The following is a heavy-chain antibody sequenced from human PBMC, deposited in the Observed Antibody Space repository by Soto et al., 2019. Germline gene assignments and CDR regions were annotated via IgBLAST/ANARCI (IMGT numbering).Heavy chain of an antibody. V-gene: IGHV6-1*01. CDR3: ARGVRASGLGP. Sequence: PSQTLSLTCAISGDSVSSSSGAWNCIRQSPSRGLEWLGRTYYRSKWYIDYAASVKSRIIISPDTAKNQFSLQLDSVTPEDAAVYYCARGVRASGLGPWGQGTLVTVSS. CDR2: TYYRSKWYI. J-gene: IGHJ5*02. D-gene: IGHD2-8*01. CDR1: GDSVSSSSGA.